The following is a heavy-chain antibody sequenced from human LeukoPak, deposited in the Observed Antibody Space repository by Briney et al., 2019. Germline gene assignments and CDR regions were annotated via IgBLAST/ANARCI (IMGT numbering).Heavy chain of an antibody. D-gene: IGHD5-12*01. J-gene: IGHJ4*02. CDR1: GYTFTSYG. Sequence: AXVXXXCKAXGYTFTSYGIXWVRQAPGQGLEXMGWISAYNGNTNYAQKLQGRVTMTTDTSTSTAYMELRSLRSDDTAVYYCAKDFGQRGYSGYDLGYYFDYWGQGTLVTVSS. CDR2: ISAYNGNT. CDR3: AKDFGQRGYSGYDLGYYFDY. V-gene: IGHV1-18*01.